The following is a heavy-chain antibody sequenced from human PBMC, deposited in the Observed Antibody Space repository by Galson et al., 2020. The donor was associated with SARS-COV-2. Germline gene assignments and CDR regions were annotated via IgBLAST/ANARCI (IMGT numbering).Heavy chain of an antibody. D-gene: IGHD3-10*01. CDR2: IYYSGGT. CDR1: GGSMSKYY. V-gene: IGHV4-59*01. Sequence: SETLSLTCSVSGGSMSKYYWSWIRQSPGKGLEWIGNIYYSGGTKYNPSLKSRVSMPVDTSENQFSLKLNSVTAADTAAYYGGGFGGTTGWNCFDPGGRGTLSPSPQ. J-gene: IGHJ5*02. CDR3: GGFGGTTGWNCFDP.